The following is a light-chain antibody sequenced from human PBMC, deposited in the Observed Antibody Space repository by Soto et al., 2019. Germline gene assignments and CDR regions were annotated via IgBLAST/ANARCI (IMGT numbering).Light chain of an antibody. J-gene: IGKJ1*01. Sequence: EIVLTQSPATLSLSPGERATLSCRASQSFSSYLAWYQQKPGQAPRLLIYDASNRATGSPARFSGSGSGTDFTLTISSLEPEDVAVDYCQQRSNWPWTFGQGTKVDIK. CDR2: DAS. CDR1: QSFSSY. V-gene: IGKV3-11*01. CDR3: QQRSNWPWT.